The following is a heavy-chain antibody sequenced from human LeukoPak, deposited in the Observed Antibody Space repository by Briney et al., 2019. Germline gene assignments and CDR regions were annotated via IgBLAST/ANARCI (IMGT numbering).Heavy chain of an antibody. D-gene: IGHD6-13*01. CDR1: GGTFSSYA. CDR3: ARDLGPAYSSSWYRLRYFDY. J-gene: IGHJ4*02. V-gene: IGHV1-8*02. CDR2: MNPNSGNT. Sequence: ASVKVSCKASGGTFSSYAISWVRQAPGQGLEWMGWMNPNSGNTGYAQKFQGRVTMTRNTSISTAYMELSSLRSEDTAVYYCARDLGPAYSSSWYRLRYFDYWGQGTLVTVSS.